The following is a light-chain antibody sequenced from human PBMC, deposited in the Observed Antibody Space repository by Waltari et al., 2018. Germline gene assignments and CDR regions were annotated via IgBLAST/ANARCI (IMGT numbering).Light chain of an antibody. CDR1: QSINTW. V-gene: IGKV1-5*01. Sequence: DIQMTQSPSTLSAAVGDRVTITYRASQSINTWLAWYQQRPVKAPNLLIYDASSLKSGVPSMFSGSGSGTEFTLTISSLHPDDFATYFCQEFNSFSPFTFGPGTRLEIK. J-gene: IGKJ2*01. CDR3: QEFNSFSPFT. CDR2: DAS.